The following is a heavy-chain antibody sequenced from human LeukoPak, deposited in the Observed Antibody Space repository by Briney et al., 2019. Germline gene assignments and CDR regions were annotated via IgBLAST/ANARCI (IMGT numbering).Heavy chain of an antibody. CDR2: ISGDGGST. V-gene: IGHV3-43*02. D-gene: IGHD4-17*01. J-gene: IGHJ4*02. Sequence: GGSLRLSCAASGFTFSNYWMHWVRQAPGKGLEWVSLISGDGGSTYYADSVKGRFTISRDNSKNSLYLQMNSLRTEDTALYYCAKDIGYGDFIDYWGQGTLVTVSS. CDR1: GFTFSNYW. CDR3: AKDIGYGDFIDY.